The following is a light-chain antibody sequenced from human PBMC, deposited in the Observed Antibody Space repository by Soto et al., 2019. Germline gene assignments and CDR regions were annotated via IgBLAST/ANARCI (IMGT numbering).Light chain of an antibody. Sequence: QSVLTQPASMSGSPGQSITISCTGTSSDVGGYNYVSWYQQHPGKAPKLMIYDVSNRPSGVSNRFSGSKSGNTASLTISGLQAEDEADYYCSSYTSSSTRGVFSGGTEHTVL. CDR3: SSYTSSSTRGV. V-gene: IGLV2-14*01. CDR2: DVS. J-gene: IGLJ2*01. CDR1: SSDVGGYNY.